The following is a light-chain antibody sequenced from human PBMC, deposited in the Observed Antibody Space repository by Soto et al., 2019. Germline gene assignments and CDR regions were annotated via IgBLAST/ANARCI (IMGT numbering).Light chain of an antibody. Sequence: QSVLTQPPSASGSPGQSVTISCAGTSSDVGAYNYVSWYQQHPGKAPKLMIYDVTKRPSGVPDRFSASKSGNTASLTVSGLQTEDEADYYCSSYAGNNILVFGGGTKVTVL. CDR1: SSDVGAYNY. CDR2: DVT. J-gene: IGLJ3*02. CDR3: SSYAGNNILV. V-gene: IGLV2-8*01.